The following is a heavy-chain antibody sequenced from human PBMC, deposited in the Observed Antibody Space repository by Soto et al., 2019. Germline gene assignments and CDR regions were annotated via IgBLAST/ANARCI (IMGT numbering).Heavy chain of an antibody. V-gene: IGHV1-69*12. D-gene: IGHD6-13*01. Sequence: QVQLVQSGAEVKKPGSSVKVSCKASGGTFSSYAISWVRQAPGQGLEWMGGIIPIFGTANYAQKFQGRVTIXXDXSMXTAYMELSSLRSEDTAVYYCARSHGPGIAAGDFDYWGQGTLVTVSS. CDR3: ARSHGPGIAAGDFDY. CDR2: IIPIFGTA. J-gene: IGHJ4*02. CDR1: GGTFSSYA.